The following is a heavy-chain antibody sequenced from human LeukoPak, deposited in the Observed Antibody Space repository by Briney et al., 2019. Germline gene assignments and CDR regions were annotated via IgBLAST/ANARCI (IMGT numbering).Heavy chain of an antibody. V-gene: IGHV4-59*01. D-gene: IGHD4-23*01. CDR2: IYYSGST. CDR1: GGSIGSYY. CDR3: AREAVVTPWFDP. Sequence: SETLSLTCTVSGGSIGSYYWSWIRQPPGKGLEWIGYIYYSGSTNYNPSLKSRVTISVDTSKNQFSLKLSSVTAADTAVYYCAREAVVTPWFDPWGQGTLVTVSS. J-gene: IGHJ5*02.